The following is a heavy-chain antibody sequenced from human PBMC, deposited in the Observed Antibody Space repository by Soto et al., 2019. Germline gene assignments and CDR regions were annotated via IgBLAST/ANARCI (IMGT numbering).Heavy chain of an antibody. J-gene: IGHJ3*02. CDR2: VYYTGNT. CDR3: VRRAYCGGDCYSFDI. D-gene: IGHD2-21*02. Sequence: QVRLQESGPGLVKPSETLSLRCSVSGVSIMSFYWTWIRQPPGKGLEYIGFVYYTGNTNYNPSLQSRVSMSVDTSNNQFSLNLTSVTAADTAVYYCVRRAYCGGDCYSFDIWGQGTMVTVSS. CDR1: GVSIMSFY. V-gene: IGHV4-59*01.